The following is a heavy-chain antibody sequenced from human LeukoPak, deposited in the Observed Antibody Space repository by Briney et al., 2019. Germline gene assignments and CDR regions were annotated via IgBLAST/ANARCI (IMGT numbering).Heavy chain of an antibody. CDR3: ARHLGSSWYFSFDP. CDR2: FYYSGST. CDR1: GGSISRGGYS. D-gene: IGHD6-13*01. Sequence: PSQTLSLTCAVSGGSISRGGYSWSWIRQPPGKGLEWSGYFYYSGSTYYNPSLKSRLTTSVDTSKNQLSLKLSSVTAADTAVYYCARHLGSSWYFSFDPWGQGTLVTVSS. J-gene: IGHJ5*02. V-gene: IGHV4-30-4*07.